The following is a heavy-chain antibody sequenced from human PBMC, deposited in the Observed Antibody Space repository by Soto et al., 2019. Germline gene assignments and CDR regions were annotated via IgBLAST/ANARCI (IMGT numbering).Heavy chain of an antibody. Sequence: QVQLQESGPGLVKPSETLSLTCTVSGGSVSSGGYYWSWIRQPPGKGLEWIGYIYYSGSTNYNPSLKSRVTISVDTSKNQFSLKLSSVTAADTAVYYCARDVRLLVPAVPWYFDLWGRGTLLTVSS. D-gene: IGHD3-3*01. CDR1: GGSVSSGGYY. CDR3: ARDVRLLVPAVPWYFDL. CDR2: IYYSGST. J-gene: IGHJ2*01. V-gene: IGHV4-61*08.